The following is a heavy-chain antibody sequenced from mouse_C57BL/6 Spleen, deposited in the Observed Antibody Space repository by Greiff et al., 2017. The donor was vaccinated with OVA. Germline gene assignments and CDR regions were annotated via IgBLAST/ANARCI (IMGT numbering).Heavy chain of an antibody. CDR3: ARGGYYGSSYRGNAMDY. CDR2: IYPGSGST. D-gene: IGHD1-1*01. CDR1: GYTFTSYW. J-gene: IGHJ4*01. Sequence: QVQLQQSGAELVKPGASVKMSCKASGYTFTSYWITWVKQRPGQGLEWIGDIYPGSGSTNYNEKFKSKATLTVDTSSSTAYMQLSSLTSEDSAVYYCARGGYYGSSYRGNAMDYWGQGTSVTVSS. V-gene: IGHV1-55*01.